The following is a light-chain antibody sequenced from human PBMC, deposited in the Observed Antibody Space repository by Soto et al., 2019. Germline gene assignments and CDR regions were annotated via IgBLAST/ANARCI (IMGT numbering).Light chain of an antibody. Sequence: QTVVTQEPSLTVSPGGTVTLTCALTTGAVTSDYYPNWFQRKPGQALRTLIYRTSNKHSWTPPQFSGPLLGGKAALTLSGVQPEDGADYYCVLLYGGAWVFGGGTKLTVL. CDR1: TGAVTSDYY. CDR2: RTS. V-gene: IGLV7-43*01. J-gene: IGLJ2*01. CDR3: VLLYGGAWV.